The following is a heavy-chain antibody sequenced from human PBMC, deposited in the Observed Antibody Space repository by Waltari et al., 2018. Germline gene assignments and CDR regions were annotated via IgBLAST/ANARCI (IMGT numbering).Heavy chain of an antibody. Sequence: QLQLQESGPGLVKPSETLSLTCTVSGGSISRDSYYWGWIRQPPGKGLEWIGLISYRWSAYYNPSLKSRVTISVDTSKNQFSLKLSSVTASDTAVDYCARLRYHIVTGYGWFDPWGLGTLVTVSS. J-gene: IGHJ5*02. CDR1: GGSISRDSYY. V-gene: IGHV4-39*01. CDR3: ARLRYHIVTGYGWFDP. D-gene: IGHD3-9*01. CDR2: ISYRWSA.